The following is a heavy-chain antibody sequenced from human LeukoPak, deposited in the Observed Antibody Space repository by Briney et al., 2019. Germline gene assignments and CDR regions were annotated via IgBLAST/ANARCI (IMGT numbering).Heavy chain of an antibody. J-gene: IGHJ3*02. CDR2: IYHSGST. CDR3: ARGRTGYCSSTSCYLDAFDI. CDR1: GGSISSYY. D-gene: IGHD2-2*01. Sequence: SETLSLTCTVSGGSISSYYWSWIRQPPGKGLEWIGYIYHSGSTYYNPSLKSRVTISVDRSKNQFSLKLSSVTAADTAVYYCARGRTGYCSSTSCYLDAFDIWGQGTMVTVSS. V-gene: IGHV4-59*12.